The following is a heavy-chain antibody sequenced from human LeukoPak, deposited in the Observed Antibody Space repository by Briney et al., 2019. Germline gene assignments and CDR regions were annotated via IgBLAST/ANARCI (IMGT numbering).Heavy chain of an antibody. V-gene: IGHV4-34*01. J-gene: IGHJ4*02. Sequence: SETLSLTCAVYGGSFSGYYWSWIRQPPGKGLEWVGEINHSGSTNYNPSLKSRVTISVDTSKNQFSLRLSSVTAADTAVYHCARGDLKSGSNWGQGTLVTVSS. CDR1: GGSFSGYY. CDR3: ARGDLKSGSN. CDR2: INHSGST. D-gene: IGHD3-3*01.